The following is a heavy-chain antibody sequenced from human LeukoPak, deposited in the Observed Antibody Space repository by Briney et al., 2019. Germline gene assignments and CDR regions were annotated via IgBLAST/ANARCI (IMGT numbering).Heavy chain of an antibody. Sequence: PSETLSLTCTVSGYSIRSGYYWGWIRQPPGKGLEWIGYIYYSGSTNYNPSLKSRVTISVDTSKNQFSLKLSSVTAADTAVYYCAREVGSSSWYFWFDPWGQGTLVTVSS. D-gene: IGHD6-13*01. CDR3: AREVGSSSWYFWFDP. CDR2: IYYSGST. V-gene: IGHV4-38-2*02. J-gene: IGHJ5*02. CDR1: GYSIRSGYY.